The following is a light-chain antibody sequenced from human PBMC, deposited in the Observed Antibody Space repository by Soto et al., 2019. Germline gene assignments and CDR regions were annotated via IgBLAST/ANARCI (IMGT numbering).Light chain of an antibody. CDR1: QSVSNN. Sequence: EVVMTQSPATLSVSPGERATLSCRASQSVSNNLAWYQQKPGQAPRLLIYGASTRATGIPARFSGSGSGTEFTLTISSLQSEXFAVYYCQQYNNWWTFGQGTKVEIK. J-gene: IGKJ1*01. CDR3: QQYNNWWT. CDR2: GAS. V-gene: IGKV3-15*01.